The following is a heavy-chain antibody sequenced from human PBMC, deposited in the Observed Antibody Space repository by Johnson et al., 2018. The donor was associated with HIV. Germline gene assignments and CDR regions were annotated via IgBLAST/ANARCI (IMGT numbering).Heavy chain of an antibody. J-gene: IGHJ3*02. V-gene: IGHV3-30-3*01. Sequence: QVQLVESGGGVVQPGRSLRLSCAASGFTFSSYAMHWVRQAPGKGLEWVAFISYDGSNKYYADSVKGRFTISRDNSKNTLYLQMNSLRAEDTAVYYCVRELEFGDLRKNDAFDIWGQGTMVTVSS. D-gene: IGHD4-17*01. CDR1: GFTFSSYA. CDR3: VRELEFGDLRKNDAFDI. CDR2: ISYDGSNK.